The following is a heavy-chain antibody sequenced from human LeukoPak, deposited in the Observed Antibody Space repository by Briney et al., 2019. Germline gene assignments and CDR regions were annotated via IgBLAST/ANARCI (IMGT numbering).Heavy chain of an antibody. CDR1: GGSSSFYY. CDR2: IHTSGST. V-gene: IGHV4-4*09. J-gene: IGHJ4*02. D-gene: IGHD2-15*01. Sequence: PSETLSLTCTVSGGSSSFYYWTWIRQPPGKGLEWIGNIHTSGSTHYNPSLKSRVTMSIDTSKNQFSLRLSSVTAADTAVYYCVRSGQSSWWVHFNYWGQGTVVTVSS. CDR3: VRSGQSSWWVHFNY.